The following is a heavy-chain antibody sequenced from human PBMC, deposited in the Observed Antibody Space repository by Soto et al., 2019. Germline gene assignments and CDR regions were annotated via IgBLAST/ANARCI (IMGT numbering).Heavy chain of an antibody. Sequence: GESLKISCKGSGYSFTSYWISWVRQMPGKGLEWMGRIDPSDSYTNYSPSFQGHVTISADKSVSTAYLQWSSLKASDTAMYYCAKTPYYYDSSGSLPFDYWGQGNLVTV. CDR2: IDPSDSYT. D-gene: IGHD3-22*01. J-gene: IGHJ4*02. CDR3: AKTPYYYDSSGSLPFDY. V-gene: IGHV5-10-1*01. CDR1: GYSFTSYW.